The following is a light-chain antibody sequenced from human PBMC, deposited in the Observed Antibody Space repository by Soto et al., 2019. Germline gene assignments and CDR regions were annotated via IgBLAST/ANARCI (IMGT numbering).Light chain of an antibody. J-gene: IGKJ3*01. V-gene: IGKV3-15*01. CDR1: QGVSTN. Sequence: EIVMTQSPATLSVSPGERATLSCRASQGVSTNLAWFQQKPGQAPRLLIHGGSIRATGVPARFSGSGFGTEFNVTISSLQSGDFAIDYCQQYTDWPRFTFGPGTKVDI. CDR3: QQYTDWPRFT. CDR2: GGS.